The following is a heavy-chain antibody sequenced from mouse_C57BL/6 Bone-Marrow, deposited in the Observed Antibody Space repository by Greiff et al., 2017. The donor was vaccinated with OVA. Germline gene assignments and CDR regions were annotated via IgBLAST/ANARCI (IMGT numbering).Heavy chain of an antibody. CDR2: IYPGDGDT. V-gene: IGHV1-82*01. CDR1: GYAFSSSW. Sequence: LVESGPELVKPGASVKISCKASGYAFSSSWMNWVKQRPGKGLEWIGRIYPGDGDTNYNGKFKGKATLTADKSSSTAYMQRSSLTSEDSAVYFCARHEDGYYASYFDYWGQGTTLTVSS. CDR3: ARHEDGYYASYFDY. D-gene: IGHD2-3*01. J-gene: IGHJ2*01.